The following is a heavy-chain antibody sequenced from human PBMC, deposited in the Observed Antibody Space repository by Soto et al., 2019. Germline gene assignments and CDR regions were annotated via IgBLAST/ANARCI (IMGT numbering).Heavy chain of an antibody. D-gene: IGHD3-16*01. J-gene: IGHJ4*02. CDR1: GYTFQSCH. CDR3: ARDLWGSWTVDY. Sequence: ASVKVSCKASGYTFQSCHMRWVRQAPGQGLEWMGIIHPSGDTKTYAQRFQGRLAMTRDASTSTAYMELSSLTSEDTAVYFCARDLWGSWTVDYWGQGTLVTVSS. CDR2: IHPSGDTK. V-gene: IGHV1-46*02.